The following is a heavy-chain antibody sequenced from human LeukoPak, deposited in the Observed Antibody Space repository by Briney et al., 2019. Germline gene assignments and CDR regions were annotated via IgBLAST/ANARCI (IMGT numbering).Heavy chain of an antibody. CDR1: GYTFTGYY. V-gene: IGHV1-2*02. CDR3: ARDSDIVVVPAALWWFDP. CDR2: INPNSGGT. D-gene: IGHD2-2*01. J-gene: IGHJ5*02. Sequence: GASVKVSCKASGYTFTGYYMHWVRQAPGQGLEWMGWINPNSGGTNYAQKFQGRVTMTRDTSISTAYMELSRLRSDDTAVYYCARDSDIVVVPAALWWFDPWGQGTLATVSS.